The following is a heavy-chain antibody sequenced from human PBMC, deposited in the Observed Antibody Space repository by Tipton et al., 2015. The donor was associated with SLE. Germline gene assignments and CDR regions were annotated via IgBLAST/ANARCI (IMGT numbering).Heavy chain of an antibody. CDR2: IYYSGST. J-gene: IGHJ4*02. D-gene: IGHD3-10*01. CDR1: GGSISSSSYY. Sequence: TLSLTCTVSGGSISSSSYYWGWIRQPPGKGLEWIGSIYYSGSTYYNPSLKSRVTISIDTSNNQFSLRLTSVTAADTAVYFCARVGDYYNSGSRVFDHWGQGILVTVSS. CDR3: ARVGDYYNSGSRVFDH. V-gene: IGHV4-39*07.